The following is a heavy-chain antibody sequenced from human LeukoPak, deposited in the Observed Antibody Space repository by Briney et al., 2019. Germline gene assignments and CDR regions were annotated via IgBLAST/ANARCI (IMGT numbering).Heavy chain of an antibody. Sequence: GGSLRLSCAVSGFTFSSYWMHWVRQAPGKGLVWVSLIRTDEGSTTYADSVKGRFTISRDNAKNTLYLQMNSLRAEDTAVYYCARERFGHAFDYWGQGTLVTVSS. D-gene: IGHD3-10*01. J-gene: IGHJ4*02. V-gene: IGHV3-74*01. CDR3: ARERFGHAFDY. CDR1: GFTFSSYW. CDR2: IRTDEGST.